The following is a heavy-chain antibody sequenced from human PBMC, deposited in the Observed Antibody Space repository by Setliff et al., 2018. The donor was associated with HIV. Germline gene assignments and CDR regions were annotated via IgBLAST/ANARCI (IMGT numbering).Heavy chain of an antibody. CDR2: INPSGGST. V-gene: IGHV1-46*01. D-gene: IGHD5-12*01. CDR1: GYSFTSYY. J-gene: IGHJ6*03. Sequence: ASVKVSCKASGYSFTSYYIHWVRQAPGQGLEWMGIINPSGGSTSYAQKFRGRDTMTRDTSTSTVYMELSSLRSEDTAVYNCARGYPSSPYYYYMDVWGKGTTVTVSS. CDR3: ARGYPSSPYYYYMDV.